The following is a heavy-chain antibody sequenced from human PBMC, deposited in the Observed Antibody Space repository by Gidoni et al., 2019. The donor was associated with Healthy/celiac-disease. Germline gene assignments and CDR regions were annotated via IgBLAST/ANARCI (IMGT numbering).Heavy chain of an antibody. V-gene: IGHV1-18*04. CDR1: GYTFTSYG. Sequence: QVQLAQSGAEVKKPGASVKVSCKASGYTFTSYGISWVRQAPGQGLEWMGWISAYNGNTNYAQKLQGRVTMTTDTSTSTAYMELRSLRSDDTAVYYCAHRQPTGDFYYGMDVWGQGTTVTVSS. CDR3: AHRQPTGDFYYGMDV. CDR2: ISAYNGNT. J-gene: IGHJ6*02. D-gene: IGHD7-27*01.